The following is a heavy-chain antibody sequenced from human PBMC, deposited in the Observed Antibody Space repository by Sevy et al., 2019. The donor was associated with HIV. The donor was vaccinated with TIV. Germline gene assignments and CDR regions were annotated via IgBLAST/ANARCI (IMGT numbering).Heavy chain of an antibody. J-gene: IGHJ3*02. V-gene: IGHV3-7*01. D-gene: IGHD3-10*01. Sequence: GGSLRLSCAASGFSFSWYWMSWVRQTPEKGLEWVANIKQDGSEKKYVDSVKGRFTISRDKAKNSLDLQMNSLRAEDTDVYYSASKGGSRPNDAFGTWGQGTMVSVS. CDR3: ASKGGSRPNDAFGT. CDR1: GFSFSWYW. CDR2: IKQDGSEK.